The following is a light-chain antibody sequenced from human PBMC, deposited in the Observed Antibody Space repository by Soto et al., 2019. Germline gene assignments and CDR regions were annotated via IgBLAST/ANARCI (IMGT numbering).Light chain of an antibody. J-gene: IGLJ3*02. V-gene: IGLV1-44*01. CDR2: TNN. CDR3: ATWDDSLSGV. Sequence: QSVLTQPTSVSGTPGQRVTISCSGSSSNIASHAVNWYQQLPGAAPKFLISTNNLRPSGVPDRFSVSKSGTSAALAISGLQSEDEADYYCATWDDSLSGVFGGGTKLTVL. CDR1: SSNIASHA.